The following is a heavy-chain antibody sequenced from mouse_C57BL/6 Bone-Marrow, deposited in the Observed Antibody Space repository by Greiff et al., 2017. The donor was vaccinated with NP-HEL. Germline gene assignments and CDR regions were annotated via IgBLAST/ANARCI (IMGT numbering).Heavy chain of an antibody. Sequence: VQLQQPGAELVKPGASVKLSCKASGYTFTSCWMQWVKQRPGQGLEWIGEIDPSDSYTNYNQKFKGKATLTVDTSSSTAYMQLSSLTSEDSAVYYCARKRYYGSFAYWGQGTLVTVSA. J-gene: IGHJ3*01. D-gene: IGHD1-1*01. CDR1: GYTFTSCW. CDR2: IDPSDSYT. CDR3: ARKRYYGSFAY. V-gene: IGHV1-50*01.